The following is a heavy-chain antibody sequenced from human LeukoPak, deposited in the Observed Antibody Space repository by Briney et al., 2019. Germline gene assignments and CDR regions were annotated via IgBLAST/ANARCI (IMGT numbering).Heavy chain of an antibody. J-gene: IGHJ4*02. CDR2: ISYDGSNK. CDR1: GFTFSSYG. D-gene: IGHD2-15*01. CDR3: AKDRVDCSGGSCSYFDY. Sequence: GGALRLSCAASGFTFSSYGMHWVRQAPGEGLGWVAVISYDGSNKYYADSVKGRFTISRDNSKNTLYLQMNSLRAEDTAVYYCAKDRVDCSGGSCSYFDYWGQGTLVTVAS. V-gene: IGHV3-30*18.